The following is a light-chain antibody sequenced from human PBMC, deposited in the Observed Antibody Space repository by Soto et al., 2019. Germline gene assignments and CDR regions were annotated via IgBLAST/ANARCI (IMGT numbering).Light chain of an antibody. CDR1: QGISNY. CDR2: AAS. J-gene: IGKJ3*01. CDR3: QKYNSAPEGT. V-gene: IGKV1-27*01. Sequence: DIQMTQSPSSLSASVGDRVTITCRASQGISNYLAWYQQKPGKVPKLLIYAASTLQSGVPSRFSGSGSGTDFTLTISRLQPEDVATYYCQKYNSAPEGTFGPGTKVDIK.